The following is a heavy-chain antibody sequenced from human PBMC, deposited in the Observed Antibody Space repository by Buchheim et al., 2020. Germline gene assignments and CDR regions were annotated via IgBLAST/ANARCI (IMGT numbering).Heavy chain of an antibody. CDR3: ARQVSQHPITIFGVLKSGSYYYYMDV. J-gene: IGHJ6*03. Sequence: EVQLVQSGAEVKKPGESLRISCKGSGYSFTRYWISWVRQMPGKGLEWMGRIDPSDSYTNYSPSFQGHVTISADKSISTAYLQWSSLKASDTAMYYCARQVSQHPITIFGVLKSGSYYYYMDVWGKGTT. D-gene: IGHD3-3*01. V-gene: IGHV5-10-1*01. CDR2: IDPSDSYT. CDR1: GYSFTRYW.